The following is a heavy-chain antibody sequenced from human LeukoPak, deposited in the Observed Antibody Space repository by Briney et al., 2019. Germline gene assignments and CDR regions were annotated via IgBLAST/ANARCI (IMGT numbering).Heavy chain of an antibody. V-gene: IGHV3-11*01. Sequence: AGSLTLSCAASGFTFSDYYMSWIRPPPGKGVEWVSYISSSGSTIYYADSVKGRFTISRDNAKNSLYLQMNSLRAEDTAVDYCARDFGVGMATITGGSDYWGQGTLVTVSS. CDR1: GFTFSDYY. CDR3: ARDFGVGMATITGGSDY. J-gene: IGHJ4*02. CDR2: ISSSGSTI. D-gene: IGHD5-24*01.